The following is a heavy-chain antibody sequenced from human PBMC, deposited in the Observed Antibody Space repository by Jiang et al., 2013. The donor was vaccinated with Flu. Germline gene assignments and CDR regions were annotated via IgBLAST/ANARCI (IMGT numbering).Heavy chain of an antibody. CDR2: TYYRSKWYN. CDR1: GDSVSSNTAA. CDR3: AREAGSGSPTGRRPFDY. D-gene: IGHD1-26*01. J-gene: IGHJ4*02. V-gene: IGHV6-1*01. Sequence: QTLSLTRAISGDSVSSNTAAWNWIRQSPSRGLEWLGRTYYRSKWYNDYAVSVTSRITINPDTSKNHFSLQLNSVTPEDTAVYYCAREAGSGSPTGRRPFDYWGQGTLVTVSS.